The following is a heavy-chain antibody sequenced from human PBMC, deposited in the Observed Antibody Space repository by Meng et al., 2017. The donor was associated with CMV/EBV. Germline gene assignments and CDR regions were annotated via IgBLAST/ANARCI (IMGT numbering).Heavy chain of an antibody. Sequence: SETLSLTCAVSGGSISNSLWWSWVRQPPGKGLEWIGEISHSGNTKYNPSLQSRVTISADKTKNDFSLKLTSMTAADTGVYFCARAGARGASRYSSGYYSIDNWFDPWGQGTLVTVSS. CDR1: GGSISNSLW. V-gene: IGHV4-4*02. CDR2: ISHSGNT. CDR3: ARAGARGASRYSSGYYSIDNWFDP. D-gene: IGHD3-22*01. J-gene: IGHJ5*02.